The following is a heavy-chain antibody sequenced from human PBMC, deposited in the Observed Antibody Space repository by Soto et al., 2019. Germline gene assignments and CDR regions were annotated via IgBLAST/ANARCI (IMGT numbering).Heavy chain of an antibody. V-gene: IGHV4-39*01. J-gene: IGHJ5*02. CDR2: IYYNGGT. CDR1: GGSISSSLYY. CDR3: ARHPDTTVDRNHWFDP. Sequence: SETLSLTCTVSGGSISSSLYYWGWIRQPPGKGLERIGSIYYNGGTYNNPSLKSRGSISMNTSKNQFSLKLSSLTAAETAVYFCARHPDTTVDRNHWFDPWGQGTLVTVAS. D-gene: IGHD5-18*01.